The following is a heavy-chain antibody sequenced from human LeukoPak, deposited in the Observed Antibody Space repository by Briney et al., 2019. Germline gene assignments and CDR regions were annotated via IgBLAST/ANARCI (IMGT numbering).Heavy chain of an antibody. CDR2: INHSGST. Sequence: PSETLSLTCTVSGGSISSSSYYWSWIRQPPGKGLEWIGEINHSGSTNYNPSLKSRVTISVDTSKNQFSLKLSSVTAADTAVYYCARGDFWSGYLDYWGQGTLVTVSS. D-gene: IGHD3-3*01. CDR3: ARGDFWSGYLDY. CDR1: GGSISSSSYY. J-gene: IGHJ4*02. V-gene: IGHV4-39*07.